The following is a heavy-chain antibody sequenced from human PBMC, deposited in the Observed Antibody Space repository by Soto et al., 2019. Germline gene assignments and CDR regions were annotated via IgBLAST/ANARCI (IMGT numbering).Heavy chain of an antibody. J-gene: IGHJ6*02. Sequence: LGESLKISCKGSGYSYTSYWIGWVRQMPGKGLEWMGIIYPGDSDTRYSPSFQGQVTISADKSISTAYLQWSSLKASDTAMYYCARLNYYDSSRVYYYYGMDVWGQGTTVTVSS. V-gene: IGHV5-51*01. D-gene: IGHD3-22*01. CDR1: GYSYTSYW. CDR2: IYPGDSDT. CDR3: ARLNYYDSSRVYYYYGMDV.